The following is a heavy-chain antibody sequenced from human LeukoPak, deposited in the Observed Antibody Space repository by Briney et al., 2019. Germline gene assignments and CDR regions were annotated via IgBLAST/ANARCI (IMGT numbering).Heavy chain of an antibody. D-gene: IGHD2-21*01. V-gene: IGHV1-24*01. J-gene: IGHJ5*01. Sequence: ASVKVSCKVSGYTLSGSSMHWVRRAPGKGLEWMGGFDPEYDETIYAQKFQGRVTMTRDTSTDTAYMELRSLRSEDTAVYYCVTSGFILWWSWGQGTLVTVSS. CDR1: GYTLSGSS. CDR2: FDPEYDET. CDR3: VTSGFILWWS.